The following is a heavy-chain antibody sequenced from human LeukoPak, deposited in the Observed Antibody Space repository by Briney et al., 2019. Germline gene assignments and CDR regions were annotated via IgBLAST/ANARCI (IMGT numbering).Heavy chain of an antibody. J-gene: IGHJ4*02. D-gene: IGHD6-19*01. V-gene: IGHV4-39*07. CDR3: AGERGEEYSSGWYKTNYFDN. CDR2: VDYSGGT. CDR1: GDSFSSVTDY. Sequence: SETLSLTCTVSGDSFSSVTDYWAWIRQPPGKGLEWIASVDYSGGTYYNPSLESRVAISADMSKNQFSLKLTSITGADTAVYYCAGERGEEYSSGWYKTNYFDNWGQGIRVTVSS.